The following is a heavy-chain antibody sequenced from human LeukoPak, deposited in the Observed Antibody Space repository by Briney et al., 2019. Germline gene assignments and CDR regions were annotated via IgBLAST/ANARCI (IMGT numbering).Heavy chain of an antibody. V-gene: IGHV4-39*07. CDR3: AGRTLRGLDY. CDR1: GGSISSISSNNYH. CDR2: IYYSGST. Sequence: SETLSLTCIVSGGSISSISSNNYHWGWIRQPPGKGLEWIGSIYYSGSTYYNPSLKSRVTISVDTSKNQFSLKLSSVTAADTAVYYCAGRTLRGLDYWGQGTLVTVSS. J-gene: IGHJ4*02. D-gene: IGHD4-17*01.